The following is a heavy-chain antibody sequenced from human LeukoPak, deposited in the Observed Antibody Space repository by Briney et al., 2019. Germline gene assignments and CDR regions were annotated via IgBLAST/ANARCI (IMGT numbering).Heavy chain of an antibody. V-gene: IGHV1-18*01. D-gene: IGHD3-22*01. CDR1: GYTFTSYG. CDR2: ISAYNGNT. Sequence: ASVKVSCKASGYTFTSYGISWVRQAPGQGLEWMGWISAYNGNTNYAQKLQGRVTMTTDTSTSTAYMELRSLRSDDTAVYYCARDPEPYYYDSSGYNGYFQHWGQGTLVTVSS. J-gene: IGHJ1*01. CDR3: ARDPEPYYYDSSGYNGYFQH.